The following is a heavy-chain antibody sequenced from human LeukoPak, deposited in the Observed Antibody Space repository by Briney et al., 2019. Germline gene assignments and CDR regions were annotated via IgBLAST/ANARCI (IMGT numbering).Heavy chain of an antibody. Sequence: SETLSLTCAVYGGSFSGYYWSWIRQPPGKGLEWIGEINHSGRTNYNPSLKSRVTISLDTSKNQFSLKLISVTAADTAVYYCARGVGSGYTDYWGQGALVTVSS. CDR2: INHSGRT. V-gene: IGHV4-34*01. D-gene: IGHD3-22*01. CDR1: GGSFSGYY. J-gene: IGHJ4*02. CDR3: ARGVGSGYTDY.